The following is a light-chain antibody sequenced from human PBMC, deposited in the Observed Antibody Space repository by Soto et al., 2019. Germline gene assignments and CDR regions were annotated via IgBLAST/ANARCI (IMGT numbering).Light chain of an antibody. CDR3: KQYDNSPIT. CDR1: PSVTNF. Sequence: EIVLTQSPATLSLSSGERATLSCRASPSVTNFLAWYQQKPGQAHRLVIYGAFNRATGIPDRFSGTGSETDFTLTISRLEPEDFAVYYSKQYDNSPITFGQGTRREIK. CDR2: GAF. V-gene: IGKV3-20*01. J-gene: IGKJ5*01.